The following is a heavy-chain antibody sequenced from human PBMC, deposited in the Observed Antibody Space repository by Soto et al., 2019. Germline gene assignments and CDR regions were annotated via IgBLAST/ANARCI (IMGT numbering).Heavy chain of an antibody. D-gene: IGHD2-2*01. J-gene: IGHJ4*02. Sequence: VSLRLSCTVSGFAINNYGINWVRQAPGKGLEWVSSISKSDYTYYSDSVKGRFAISRDNAKSSVSLQMNTLRVEDTAVYYCAREDSIIIPAVSDFWGQGTLVTVSS. CDR3: AREDSIIIPAVSDF. V-gene: IGHV3-21*01. CDR1: GFAINNYG. CDR2: ISKSDYT.